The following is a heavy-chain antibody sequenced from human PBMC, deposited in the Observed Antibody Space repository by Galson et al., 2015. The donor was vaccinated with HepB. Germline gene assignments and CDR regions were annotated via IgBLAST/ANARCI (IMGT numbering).Heavy chain of an antibody. Sequence: SLRLSCAASGFTFRRSGMNWVRQAPGMGLEWVSTIGELTTDTHYADSVKGRFAISRDNSRNTVYLQMTTLRAEDTAIYYCATRETEHFDNWGQGILVTVSS. CDR1: GFTFRRSG. V-gene: IGHV3-23*01. CDR2: IGELTTDT. CDR3: ATRETEHFDN. D-gene: IGHD1-26*01. J-gene: IGHJ4*02.